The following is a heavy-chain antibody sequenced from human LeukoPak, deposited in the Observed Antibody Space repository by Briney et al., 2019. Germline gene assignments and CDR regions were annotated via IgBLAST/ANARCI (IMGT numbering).Heavy chain of an antibody. CDR3: TTDPRNGYYFDY. J-gene: IGHJ4*02. CDR1: GFTFSNAW. V-gene: IGHV3-15*01. Sequence: SGGSLRLSCAASGFTFSNAWMSWVRQAPGKGLEWIGRIKSKTDGGTTDYAAPVKGRFTFSRDDSTDTLYLQLNSLKTEDTAIYYCTTDPRNGYYFDYWGQGTLVTVSS. CDR2: IKSKTDGGTT. D-gene: IGHD1-1*01.